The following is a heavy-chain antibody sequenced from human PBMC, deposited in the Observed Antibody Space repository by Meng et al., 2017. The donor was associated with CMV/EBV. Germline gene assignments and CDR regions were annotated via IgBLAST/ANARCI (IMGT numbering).Heavy chain of an antibody. CDR1: GFSLSTSGVG. J-gene: IGHJ4*02. CDR3: ARIAAAGRFDY. Sequence: IPCKLPCSPLCKPPRTLTLTCPFPGFSLSTSGVGVGWTHQPPGKALEWLALIYWDDDKRYSPSLKSRLTITKDTSKNQVVLTMTNMDPVDTATYYCARIAAAGRFDYWGQRTLVTVSS. D-gene: IGHD6-13*01. CDR2: IYWDDDK. V-gene: IGHV2-5*02.